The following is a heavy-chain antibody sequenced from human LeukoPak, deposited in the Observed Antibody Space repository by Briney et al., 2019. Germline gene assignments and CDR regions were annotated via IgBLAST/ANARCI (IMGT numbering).Heavy chain of an antibody. J-gene: IGHJ6*02. CDR1: GGSISSYY. Sequence: KPSETLSLTCTVSGGSISSYYWSWIRQPPGKGLEWIGYIYYSGSTNYNPSLKSRVTISVDTSKNQFSLKLSSVTAADTAVYYCAREKGIAVAGYYYYGMDVWGQGTTVTVSS. V-gene: IGHV4-59*01. CDR3: AREKGIAVAGYYYYGMDV. CDR2: IYYSGST. D-gene: IGHD6-19*01.